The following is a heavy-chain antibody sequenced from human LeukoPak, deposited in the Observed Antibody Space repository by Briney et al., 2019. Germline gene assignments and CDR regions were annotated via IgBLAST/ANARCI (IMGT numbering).Heavy chain of an antibody. Sequence: SETLSLTCTVSGVSISSSSYYWGWIRQPPGKGLEWIGSIYYSGSTYYNPSLKSRVTISVDTSKNQFSLKLSSVTAADTAVYYCARQYSSGWYGGYFDYWGQGTLVTVSS. CDR1: GVSISSSSYY. J-gene: IGHJ4*02. V-gene: IGHV4-39*01. CDR2: IYYSGST. CDR3: ARQYSSGWYGGYFDY. D-gene: IGHD6-19*01.